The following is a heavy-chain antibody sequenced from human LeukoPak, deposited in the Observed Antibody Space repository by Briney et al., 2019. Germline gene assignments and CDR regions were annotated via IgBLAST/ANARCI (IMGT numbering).Heavy chain of an antibody. D-gene: IGHD3-22*01. CDR1: GFTFSSYG. J-gene: IGHJ4*02. CDR2: ISYDGSNK. V-gene: IGHV3-30*18. Sequence: GGSLRLSCAASGFTFSSYGMHWVRQAPGKGLEWVAVISYDGSNKYYADSVKGRFTISRDNSKNTLYLQMNSLRAEDTAVYSCAKDPSGPFYDSSGYVDYGGQGTLVPVSS. CDR3: AKDPSGPFYDSSGYVDY.